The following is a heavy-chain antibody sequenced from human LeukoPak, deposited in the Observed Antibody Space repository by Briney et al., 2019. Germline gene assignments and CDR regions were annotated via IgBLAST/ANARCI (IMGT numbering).Heavy chain of an antibody. V-gene: IGHV4-59*01. CDR3: ARNYGSGSYFYFDY. J-gene: IGHJ4*02. D-gene: IGHD3-10*01. CDR1: GGSISSYY. CDR2: IYYSGST. Sequence: SETLSLTCTVSGGSISSYYWSWIRQPPGKGLEWIGYIYYSGSTNYNPSLKSRVTISVDMSKNQFSLKLSSVTAADTAVYYCARNYGSGSYFYFDYWGQGTLVTVSS.